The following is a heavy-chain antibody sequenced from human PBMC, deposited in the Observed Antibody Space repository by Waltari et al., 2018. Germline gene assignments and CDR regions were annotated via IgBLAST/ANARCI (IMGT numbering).Heavy chain of an antibody. CDR3: ARHPLYDYVWGSFRSPFGY. CDR1: GCSISSSSYY. J-gene: IGHJ4*02. CDR2: IYYSGST. Sequence: QLRLQESGPGLVQPSDTLSLTCTVSGCSISSSSYYWGWIRQPPGKGLEWIGSIYYSGSTYYNPSRKSRVTISIDTSKNQFSLKLSSVTAADTAVYYCARHPLYDYVWGSFRSPFGYWGQGTLVTVSS. V-gene: IGHV4-39*01. D-gene: IGHD3-16*02.